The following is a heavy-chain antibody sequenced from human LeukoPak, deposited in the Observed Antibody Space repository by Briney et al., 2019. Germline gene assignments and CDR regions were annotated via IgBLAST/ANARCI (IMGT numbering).Heavy chain of an antibody. CDR3: VRDRRGGIFDY. D-gene: IGHD2-15*01. CDR1: GGSISTYY. Sequence: SETLSLTCTVSGGSISTYYWSWIRQPPGKGLEWIGYIDYSGSTNYNPSLKSRVTFSVDTSKNQFSLKLSSVTAADAAGYYCVRDRRGGIFDYWGQGTLVTVSS. V-gene: IGHV4-59*01. J-gene: IGHJ4*02. CDR2: IDYSGST.